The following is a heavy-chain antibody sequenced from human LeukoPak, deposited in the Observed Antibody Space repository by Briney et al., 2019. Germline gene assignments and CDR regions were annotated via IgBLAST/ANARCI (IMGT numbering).Heavy chain of an antibody. V-gene: IGHV6-1*01. CDR2: TYYRSKWYS. CDR3: ARDWTTTGTFGY. D-gene: IGHD1-1*01. CDR1: GDSVSSNSAA. Sequence: SQTLSLTCAISGDSVSSNSAAWNWIRRSPSRGLEWLGRTYYRSKWYSDYAPSVISRITISPDTSKNEFSLQLISVTPEDTAVYYCARDWTTTGTFGYWGQGTLVTVSS. J-gene: IGHJ4*02.